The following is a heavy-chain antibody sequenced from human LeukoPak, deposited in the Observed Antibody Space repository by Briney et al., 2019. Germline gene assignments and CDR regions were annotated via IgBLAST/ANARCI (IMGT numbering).Heavy chain of an antibody. CDR3: ARAAQPGFDP. CDR1: GLTFSSYS. Sequence: GGSLRLSCGASGLTFSSYSTNWVRQAPGKGLEWVSYISSDSGTIYQADSVKGRFTISRGNAKNSLYLQMNSLRAEDTAVYHCARAAQPGFDPWGQGTLVIVSS. J-gene: IGHJ5*02. D-gene: IGHD1-14*01. V-gene: IGHV3-48*01. CDR2: ISSDSGTI.